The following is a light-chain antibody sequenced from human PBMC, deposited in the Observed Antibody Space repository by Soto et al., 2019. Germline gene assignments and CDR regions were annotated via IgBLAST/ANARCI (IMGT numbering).Light chain of an antibody. V-gene: IGKV1-39*01. CDR1: QSISRY. CDR3: QQSYSTPFT. CDR2: TTS. J-gene: IGKJ3*01. Sequence: DIQMTQSPSSLSASVGDRVTITCRASQSISRYLNWYQLKPGKAPNLLIYTTSSLQSAVPSRFSGSGSETDFTLTIISLQPEDFATYYCQQSYSTPFTFGPGTKVDIK.